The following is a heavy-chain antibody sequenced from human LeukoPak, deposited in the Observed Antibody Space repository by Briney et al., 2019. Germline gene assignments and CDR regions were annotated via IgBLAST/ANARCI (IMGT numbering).Heavy chain of an antibody. CDR1: GFTFSDYY. V-gene: IGHV3-11*06. CDR3: ARNGGYSNYYFDY. Sequence: GGSLRLSCAASGFTFSDYYMSWIRQAPGKGLEWVSYISSSNSYTNYADSVKGRFTISRDNAKNSLYLQMNSLRAEDTAVYYCARNGGYSNYYFDYWGQGTLVTVSS. D-gene: IGHD5-18*01. CDR2: ISSSNSYT. J-gene: IGHJ4*02.